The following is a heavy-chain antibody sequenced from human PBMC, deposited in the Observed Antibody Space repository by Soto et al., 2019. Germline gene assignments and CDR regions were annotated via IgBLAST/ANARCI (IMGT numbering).Heavy chain of an antibody. J-gene: IGHJ4*02. CDR3: ARDREPDGIWTFDS. D-gene: IGHD3-9*01. CDR2: SFSSGGT. CDR1: GFTLDKYT. V-gene: IGHV3-53*01. Sequence: GGSLRLSCAAFGFTLDKYTMGWVRQAPGKGLEWVAESFSSGGTQYADSVKGRFTISRDNSRNMVFFQMNGLRVEDTALYYCARDREPDGIWTFDSWGQGALVTVSS.